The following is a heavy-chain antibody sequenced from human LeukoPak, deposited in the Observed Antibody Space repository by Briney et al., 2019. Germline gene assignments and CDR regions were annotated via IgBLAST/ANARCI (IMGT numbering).Heavy chain of an antibody. CDR2: VLYSGIT. CDR3: ARDLTTVTKGFDI. CDR1: GGSFSGYY. J-gene: IGHJ3*02. D-gene: IGHD4-17*01. Sequence: SETLSLTCAVYGGSFSGYYWSWIRQPPGKGLEWIGYVLYSGITNYNPSLRSRITISVDTSQNQFSLSLRSVTAADTAVYYCARDLTTVTKGFDIWGQGTMVTVSS. V-gene: IGHV4-59*01.